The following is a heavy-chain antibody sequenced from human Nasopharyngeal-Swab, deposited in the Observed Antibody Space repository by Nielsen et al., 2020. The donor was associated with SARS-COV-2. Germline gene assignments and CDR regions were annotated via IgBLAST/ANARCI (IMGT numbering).Heavy chain of an antibody. D-gene: IGHD5-12*01. J-gene: IGHJ3*02. V-gene: IGHV3-21*01. Sequence: VRQAPGKGLEWVSSISSSSSYIYYADSVKGRFTISRDNAKNSLYLQMNSLRAEDTAVYYCARGGPYDLMLLISSAFDIWGQGTMVTVSS. CDR2: ISSSSSYI. CDR3: ARGGPYDLMLLISSAFDI.